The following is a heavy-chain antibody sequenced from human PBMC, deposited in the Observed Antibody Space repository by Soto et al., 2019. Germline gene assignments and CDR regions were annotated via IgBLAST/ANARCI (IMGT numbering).Heavy chain of an antibody. V-gene: IGHV5-51*01. CDR1: GYSFTSYW. D-gene: IGHD4-17*01. CDR2: MYPGDSDS. J-gene: IGHJ2*01. Sequence: EVQLVQSGAEVKKPGESLKISCKGSGYSFTSYWIGWVRQMPGKGLEWMGIMYPGDSDSRYSPSFQGQVTISADKSTSTAYLQWSSLKASDTAMYYCARSLGGYGGTWYFALWGRGTLVTVSS. CDR3: ARSLGGYGGTWYFAL.